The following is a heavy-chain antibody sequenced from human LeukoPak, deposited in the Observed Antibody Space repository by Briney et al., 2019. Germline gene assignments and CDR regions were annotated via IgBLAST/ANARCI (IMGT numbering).Heavy chain of an antibody. CDR3: AKGRNQYCSSTSCYHDVFDV. CDR2: ISGSVFNT. D-gene: IGHD2-2*01. CDR1: GFTFYSYA. V-gene: IGHV3-23*01. Sequence: PGGSLRLSCAPSGFTFYSYAMSWVRQAPGKGLEWVSAISGSVFNTYYADSVKGRFTISRDNSKNTLYLQMNSLRAEDTAVYYCAKGRNQYCSSTSCYHDVFDVWGQGTMVTVSS. J-gene: IGHJ3*01.